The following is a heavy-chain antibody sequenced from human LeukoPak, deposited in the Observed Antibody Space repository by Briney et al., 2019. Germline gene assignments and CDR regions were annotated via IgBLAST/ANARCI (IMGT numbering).Heavy chain of an antibody. D-gene: IGHD6-13*01. V-gene: IGHV3-11*01. CDR3: AKEGPYSSSPLVY. CDR2: ISRSGSTK. CDR1: GFTFSDYN. J-gene: IGHJ4*02. Sequence: GGSLRLSCAASGFTFSDYNMRWIRQAPGKGLEWVSSISRSGSTKYYADSVKGRFTISRDNSKNTLYLQMNSLRAEDTAVYYCAKEGPYSSSPLVYWGQGTLVTVSS.